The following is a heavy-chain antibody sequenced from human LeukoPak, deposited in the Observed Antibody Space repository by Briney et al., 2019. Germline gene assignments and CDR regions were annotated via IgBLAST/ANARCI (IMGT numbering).Heavy chain of an antibody. CDR3: ARASSKYSSSWPPGY. CDR2: IYYSGST. Sequence: KTSEALSLTCTVSGGSISNYYWSWIRQPPGKGLEWIGYIYYSGSTRYNPSLKSRFTISVDTSKNQFSLKLSSVTAADTAVYYCARASSKYSSSWPPGYWGQGTLVTVSS. D-gene: IGHD6-13*01. CDR1: GGSISNYY. V-gene: IGHV4-59*12. J-gene: IGHJ4*02.